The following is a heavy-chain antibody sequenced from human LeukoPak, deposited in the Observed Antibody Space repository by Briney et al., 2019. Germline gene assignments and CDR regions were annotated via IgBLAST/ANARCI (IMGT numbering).Heavy chain of an antibody. V-gene: IGHV1-8*01. CDR2: MNPNSGNT. D-gene: IGHD6-19*01. CDR3: ARRVAGSYYYYSSYIEV. Sequence: ASVKVSCKASGYTFTSYDINWVRQATGQGLEWMGWMNPNSGNTGYAQKFQGRVTMTRNTSISTAYMELSSLRSEDTAVYYYARRVAGSYYYYSSYIEVWGEGPTVTLSS. J-gene: IGHJ6*03. CDR1: GYTFTSYD.